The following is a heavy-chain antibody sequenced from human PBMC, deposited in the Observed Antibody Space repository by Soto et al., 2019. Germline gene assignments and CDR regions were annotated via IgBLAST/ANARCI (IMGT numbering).Heavy chain of an antibody. J-gene: IGHJ5*02. CDR3: VRGGSNYAS. CDR2: IKPDESEK. V-gene: IGHV3-7*01. CDR1: GFTFSDSW. D-gene: IGHD4-4*01. Sequence: EVKLVESGGGLVRPGGSLRLSCTASGFTFSDSWMTWVRQAPGKGLEWVARIKPDESEKKYADSVKGRFSISRDNAKNSMYLQMDSLRGEDTAVYYCVRGGSNYASWGQGTLVTVSS.